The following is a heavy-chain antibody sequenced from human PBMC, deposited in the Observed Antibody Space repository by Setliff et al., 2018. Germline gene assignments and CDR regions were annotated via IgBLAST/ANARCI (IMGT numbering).Heavy chain of an antibody. CDR2: IYTSWST. V-gene: IGHV4-61*09. CDR3: ARHYYDSSVYYPEYFHH. CDR1: GDSISSRRNY. D-gene: IGHD3-22*01. J-gene: IGHJ1*01. Sequence: SETLSLTCTVSGDSISSRRNYWGWFRQPAGKELEWIGQIYTSWSTNYNPSLKGRVTISLDTSKNQFSLSLTSVTAEDTAVYYCARHYYDSSVYYPEYFHHWGQGTLVTVSS.